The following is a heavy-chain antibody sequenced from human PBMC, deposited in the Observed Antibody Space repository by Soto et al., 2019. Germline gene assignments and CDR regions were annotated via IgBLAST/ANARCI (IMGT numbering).Heavy chain of an antibody. Sequence: SETLSLTCTVSGGSISSGGYYWSWIRQHPGKGLEWIGYIYYSGTTYYNPSLKSRVTISVDTSKNQFSLKLSSVTAADTAVYYCARAYRTAYYYDSSGYYFFKWFDPWGQGTLVTVSS. CDR3: ARAYRTAYYYDSSGYYFFKWFDP. CDR1: GGSISSGGYY. V-gene: IGHV4-31*03. CDR2: IYYSGTT. D-gene: IGHD3-22*01. J-gene: IGHJ5*02.